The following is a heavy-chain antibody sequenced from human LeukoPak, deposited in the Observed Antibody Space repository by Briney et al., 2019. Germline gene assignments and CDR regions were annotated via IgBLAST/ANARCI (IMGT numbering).Heavy chain of an antibody. J-gene: IGHJ4*02. Sequence: ASVKVSCKASGYTFINSGISWVRQAPGQGLEWMGWISAYNGNTNYAQKLQGRVTMTTGTSTSTAYMELRSLRSDDTAVYYCARGVGSAYGLYFDYWGQGTLVTVSS. D-gene: IGHD3-22*01. CDR1: GYTFINSG. V-gene: IGHV1-18*01. CDR3: ARGVGSAYGLYFDY. CDR2: ISAYNGNT.